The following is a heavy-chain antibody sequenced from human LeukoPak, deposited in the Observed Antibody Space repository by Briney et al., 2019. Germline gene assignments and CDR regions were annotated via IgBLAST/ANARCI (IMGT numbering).Heavy chain of an antibody. CDR1: GNYW. CDR2: INSDGSWT. CDR3: VSFYETY. J-gene: IGHJ4*02. D-gene: IGHD2-2*01. V-gene: IGHV3-74*01. Sequence: GGSLRLSCAASGNYWMHWVRQAPGKGLVWVSHINSDGSWTSYADSVEGRFTISKDNAKNTVYLQMNNLRAEVTAVYYCVSFYETYWGRGTLVTVSS.